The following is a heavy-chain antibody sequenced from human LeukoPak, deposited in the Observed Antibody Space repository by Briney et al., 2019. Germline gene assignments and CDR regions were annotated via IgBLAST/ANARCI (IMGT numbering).Heavy chain of an antibody. Sequence: ASVKVSCMASGYTFTGYYMHWVRQAPGQGLEWMGWINPNSGGTNYAQKFQGRVTMTRDTSISTAYMELSRLISDDTALYYCATHCGGGSCYFYKFDYWGQGTQVTVSS. CDR2: INPNSGGT. D-gene: IGHD2-21*01. CDR1: GYTFTGYY. V-gene: IGHV1-2*02. J-gene: IGHJ4*02. CDR3: ATHCGGGSCYFYKFDY.